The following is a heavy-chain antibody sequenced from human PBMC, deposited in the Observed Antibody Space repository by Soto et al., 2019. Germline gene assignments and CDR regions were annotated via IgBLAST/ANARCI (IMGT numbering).Heavy chain of an antibody. CDR2: INAGNGNT. Sequence: GASVKVSCKASGYTFTSYAMHWVRQAPGQRLEWMGWINAGNGNTKYSQKFQGRVTITRDTSASTAYMELSSLRSEDTAVYYCARGVSYCSSTSCYAFMDYYYMDVWGKGTTVTVSS. D-gene: IGHD2-2*01. CDR1: GYTFTSYA. CDR3: ARGVSYCSSTSCYAFMDYYYMDV. V-gene: IGHV1-3*01. J-gene: IGHJ6*03.